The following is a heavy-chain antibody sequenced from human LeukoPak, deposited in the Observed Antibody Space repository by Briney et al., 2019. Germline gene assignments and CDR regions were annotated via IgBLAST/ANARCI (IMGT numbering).Heavy chain of an antibody. CDR3: ARDNSGFMDDY. V-gene: IGHV4-30-4*01. J-gene: IGHJ4*02. CDR1: GGSISSGDYY. Sequence: PSQTLSLTCTVSGGSISSGDYYWSWIRQPPGKGLEWIGYIYYSGSTYYNPSLKSRVTLSVDTSKNQFSLKLSSVTAADTAVYYCARDNSGFMDDYWGQGTLVTVSS. CDR2: IYYSGST. D-gene: IGHD5-12*01.